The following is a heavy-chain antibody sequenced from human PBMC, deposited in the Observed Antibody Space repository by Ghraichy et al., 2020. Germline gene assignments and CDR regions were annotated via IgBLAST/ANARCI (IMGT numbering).Heavy chain of an antibody. CDR2: IKEDGSEK. V-gene: IGHV3-7*01. Sequence: GEPLNISCAASGFIFSSYWMSWVRQAPGKGLEWVANIKEDGSEKYYVDSVKGRFTISRDNAKNSLYLQMNSLGAEDTAVYYCARGSTLDYWGQGTLVTVSS. CDR3: ARGSTLDY. D-gene: IGHD5/OR15-5a*01. J-gene: IGHJ4*02. CDR1: GFIFSSYW.